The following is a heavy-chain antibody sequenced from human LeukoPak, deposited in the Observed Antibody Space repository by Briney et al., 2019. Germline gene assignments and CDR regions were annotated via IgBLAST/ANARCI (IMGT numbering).Heavy chain of an antibody. CDR1: GYTFTSYG. CDR2: IIPIFGTA. V-gene: IGHV1-69*05. CDR3: AFGELGKDWFDP. Sequence: GASVKVSCKASGYTFTSYGISWVRQAPGQGLEWMGRIIPIFGTANYAQKFQGRVTITTDESTSTAYMELSSLRSEDTAVYYCAFGELGKDWFDPWGQGTLVTVSS. J-gene: IGHJ5*02. D-gene: IGHD3-10*01.